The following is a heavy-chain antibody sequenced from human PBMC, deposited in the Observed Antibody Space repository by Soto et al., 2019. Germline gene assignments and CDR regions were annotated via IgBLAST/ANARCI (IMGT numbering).Heavy chain of an antibody. V-gene: IGHV3-30-3*01. CDR3: ARAGFNYYFDY. CDR2: ISYDGSNK. CDR1: GFTFSNYA. J-gene: IGHJ4*02. Sequence: QVQVVESGGGVVQPGRSLRLSCAASGFTFSNYAMHWVRQAPGKGLEWVAVISYDGSNKDYADSVKGRLTISRDNSKNTVYLQLNSLRAEDTAVYFCARAGFNYYFDYWGRGTLVTVSS.